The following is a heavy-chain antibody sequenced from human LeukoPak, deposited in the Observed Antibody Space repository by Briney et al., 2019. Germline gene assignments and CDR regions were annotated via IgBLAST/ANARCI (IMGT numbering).Heavy chain of an antibody. CDR2: IYYSGST. CDR3: ARDKLYYYGMDV. CDR1: GGSISSGGYY. V-gene: IGHV4-31*03. Sequence: SETLSLTCTVSGGSISSGGYYWSWIRQHPGKGLEWIGYIYYSGSTYYNPSLKSRVTISVDTSKNQFSLKLSSVTAADAAVYYCARDKLYYYGMDVWGQGTTVTVSS. J-gene: IGHJ6*02.